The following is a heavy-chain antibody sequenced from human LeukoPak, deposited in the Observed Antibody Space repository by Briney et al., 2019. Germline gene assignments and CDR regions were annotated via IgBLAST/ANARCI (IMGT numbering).Heavy chain of an antibody. Sequence: GGSPRLSCAASGFTFSDHYMDWVRQAPGKGLEWVGRTRNKAKSYTTEYAESVKGRFTISRDDSKNSLYLQMNSLKTEDTAVYYCAKRYYDSSGYVRYFDLWGRGTLVTVSS. V-gene: IGHV3-72*01. CDR3: AKRYYDSSGYVRYFDL. J-gene: IGHJ2*01. CDR1: GFTFSDHY. CDR2: TRNKAKSYTT. D-gene: IGHD3-22*01.